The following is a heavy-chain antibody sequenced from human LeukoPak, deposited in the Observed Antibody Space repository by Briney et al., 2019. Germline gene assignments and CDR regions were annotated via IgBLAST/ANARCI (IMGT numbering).Heavy chain of an antibody. CDR1: GFTVSRNY. V-gene: IGHV3-66*01. J-gene: IGHJ3*02. CDR2: VFSGGST. Sequence: PVGSLRLSCAASGFTVSRNYTSWVRQAPRKGLEWVSVVFSGGSTYYADSVKGRFSISRDNYKNTLYLQMNRLRAEDTAVYNCARDLEDRSPFGAFDMWGQGTMVTVSS. D-gene: IGHD3-22*01. CDR3: ARDLEDRSPFGAFDM.